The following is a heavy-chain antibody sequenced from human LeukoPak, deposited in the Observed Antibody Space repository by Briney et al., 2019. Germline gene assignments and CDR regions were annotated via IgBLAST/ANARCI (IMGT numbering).Heavy chain of an antibody. CDR2: INPNSGGT. CDR1: GYTLTELS. Sequence: ASVKVSCKVSGYTLTELSMHWVRQAPGQGLEWMGWINPNSGGTNYAQKFQGRVTMTRDTSISTAYMELSRLRSDDTAVYYCARDSSGWDDFDYWGQGTLATVSS. CDR3: ARDSSGWDDFDY. D-gene: IGHD6-19*01. V-gene: IGHV1-2*02. J-gene: IGHJ4*02.